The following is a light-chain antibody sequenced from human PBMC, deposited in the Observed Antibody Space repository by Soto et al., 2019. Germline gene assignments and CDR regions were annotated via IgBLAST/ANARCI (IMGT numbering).Light chain of an antibody. CDR1: ERLSSVY. Sequence: EIVLTQSPGTLSLSPGERATLSCRASERLSSVYLAWYQQRPGQPPRLLIYGASNRATGIPDRFSGSGSGTDFTLIINRLEPEDVAIYYCQQYGGSPRITFGQGTRRRL. CDR2: GAS. CDR3: QQYGGSPRIT. V-gene: IGKV3-20*01. J-gene: IGKJ5*01.